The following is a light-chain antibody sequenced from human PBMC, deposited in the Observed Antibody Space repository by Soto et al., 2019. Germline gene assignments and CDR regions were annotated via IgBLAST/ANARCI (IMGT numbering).Light chain of an antibody. V-gene: IGKV1-39*01. J-gene: IGKJ5*01. CDR2: AAF. Sequence: DIQMTQSPSSLSASVGDRVTITCRASQSISGYLTWYPQLPGKAPNLLIFAAFSLQSGVPSILSGSGSGTDLTLTINSVQPEDFATYYCQQSYSSPITFGQGTRLDIK. CDR3: QQSYSSPIT. CDR1: QSISGY.